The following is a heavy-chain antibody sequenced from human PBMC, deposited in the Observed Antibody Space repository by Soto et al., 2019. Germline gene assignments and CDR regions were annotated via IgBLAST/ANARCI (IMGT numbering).Heavy chain of an antibody. D-gene: IGHD3-22*01. CDR3: ARDSSVMVNAYYYYGMDV. J-gene: IGHJ6*02. V-gene: IGHV1-69*13. CDR1: GGTFSSYA. CDR2: IIPIFGTA. Sequence: EASVKVSCKASGGTFSSYAISWVRQAPGQGLEWMGGIIPIFGTANYAQKFQGRVTITADESTSTAYMELSSLRSEDTAVYYCARDSSVMVNAYYYYGMDVWGQGTTVTVSS.